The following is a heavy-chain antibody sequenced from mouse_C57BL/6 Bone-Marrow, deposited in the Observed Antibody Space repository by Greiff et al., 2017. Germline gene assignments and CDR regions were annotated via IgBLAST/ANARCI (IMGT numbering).Heavy chain of an antibody. CDR1: GFTFSSYA. J-gene: IGHJ3*01. Sequence: EVKLVESGGGLVKPGGSLKLSCAASGFTFSSYAMSWVRQTPEKRLEWVATISDGGSYTYYPDNVKGRFTISRDNAKNNLYLQMSHLKSEDTAMYYCARDPFSEFAYWGQGTLVTVSA. CDR2: ISDGGSYT. V-gene: IGHV5-4*01. CDR3: ARDPFSEFAY.